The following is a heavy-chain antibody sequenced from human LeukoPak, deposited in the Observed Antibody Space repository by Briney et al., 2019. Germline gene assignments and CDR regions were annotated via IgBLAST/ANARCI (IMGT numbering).Heavy chain of an antibody. Sequence: GRSLRLSCAASGFTFSSYGMHWVRQAPGKGLEWVAVIWYDGSNKYYADSVKGRFTIPRDNPKNTLYLQMNSLRAEDTAVYYCAREQSSSWYSWFDPWGQGTLVTVSS. CDR1: GFTFSSYG. J-gene: IGHJ5*02. V-gene: IGHV3-33*01. D-gene: IGHD6-13*01. CDR2: IWYDGSNK. CDR3: AREQSSSWYSWFDP.